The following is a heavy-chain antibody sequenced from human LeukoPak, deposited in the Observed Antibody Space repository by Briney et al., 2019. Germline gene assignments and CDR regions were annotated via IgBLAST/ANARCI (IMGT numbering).Heavy chain of an antibody. CDR1: GFTLSSYW. Sequence: GGSLRLSCAASGFTLSSYWMHWVRQAPGQGLVWVSRIISTGSRITYADSVKGRFSISRDNAKTTLYLQMNSLRAEDTAVYYCTRDWRNMAFDMWGQGTMVTVSS. V-gene: IGHV3-74*03. CDR2: IISTGSRI. J-gene: IGHJ3*02. CDR3: TRDWRNMAFDM. D-gene: IGHD1-14*01.